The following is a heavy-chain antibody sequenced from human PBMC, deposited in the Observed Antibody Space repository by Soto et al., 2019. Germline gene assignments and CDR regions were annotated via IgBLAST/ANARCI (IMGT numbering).Heavy chain of an antibody. CDR1: GFTFSTYW. J-gene: IGHJ3*02. CDR2: INGDGSYT. V-gene: IGHV3-74*01. CDR3: VRTWHGFDI. Sequence: EVHLVESGGGLVQPGGSLRLSCAASGFTFSTYWMHWVRQAPEKGLLWVSHINGDGSYTDFADSVKGRFTISRDNAKNTVYLQMQSLRVEDTAVYFCVRTWHGFDIWGPGTMVTVSS.